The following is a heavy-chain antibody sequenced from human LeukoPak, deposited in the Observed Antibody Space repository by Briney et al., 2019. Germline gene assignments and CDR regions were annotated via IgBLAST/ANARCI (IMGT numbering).Heavy chain of an antibody. V-gene: IGHV1-58*02. J-gene: IGHJ6*02. Sequence: SVKVSCKASGFSFTTSAMQWVRQARGQRLEWIGWIVVGSGHTRYAQKFQERITITRDMSTSTAYMQLSSLRSEDTAAYYCAALGELVDIVAPVYGMDVWGQGTTVTVSS. CDR1: GFSFTTSA. CDR2: IVVGSGHT. CDR3: AALGELVDIVAPVYGMDV. D-gene: IGHD5-12*01.